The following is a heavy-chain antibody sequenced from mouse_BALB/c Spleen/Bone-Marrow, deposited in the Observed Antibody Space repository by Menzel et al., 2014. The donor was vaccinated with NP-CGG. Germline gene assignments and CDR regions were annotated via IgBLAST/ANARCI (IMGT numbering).Heavy chain of an antibody. Sequence: EVKLMESGGALVKPGGSLKLSCAASGFTFSSYSMSWVRQTPEKRLERVATISSGGHYTYYPDSVKGRFTISRDNAKNTLYLQMSSLKSEDTAMYYCSKDGGYDYSYYFDYWGQGTTLTVSS. J-gene: IGHJ2*01. D-gene: IGHD2-4*01. CDR2: ISSGGHYT. CDR1: GFTFSSYS. CDR3: SKDGGYDYSYYFDY. V-gene: IGHV5-6-4*01.